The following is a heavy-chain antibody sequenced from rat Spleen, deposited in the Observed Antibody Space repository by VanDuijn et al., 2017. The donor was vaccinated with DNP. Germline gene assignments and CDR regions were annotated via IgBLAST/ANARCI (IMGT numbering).Heavy chain of an antibody. V-gene: IGHV5-29*01. D-gene: IGHD1-11*01. CDR1: GFTFSNYG. CDR2: ISSDGSST. CDR3: AKGPNYGGWNDYFDY. Sequence: EVQLVESGGGLVQPGRSLKLSCAASGFTFSNYGMAWVRQAPTKGLEWVATISSDGSSTYFRDSVKGRFTISRDNAKSTLYLQMDSLRSEDTATYYCAKGPNYGGWNDYFDYWGQGVMVTVSS. J-gene: IGHJ2*01.